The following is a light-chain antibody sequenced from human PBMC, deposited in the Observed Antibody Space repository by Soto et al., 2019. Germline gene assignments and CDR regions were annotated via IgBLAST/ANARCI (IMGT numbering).Light chain of an antibody. CDR1: QGIRTN. CDR2: GAS. CDR3: QQLNSYPPWT. J-gene: IGKJ1*01. V-gene: IGKV1-9*01. Sequence: DIQLTQSPPFLSAYVGERVTITYRASQGIRTNLAWYQQKPGKAPKVLIYGASTLQSGVPSRFSGSGSGTEFTLTISSRQPEDFATYYCQQLNSYPPWTFGQGTKVEIK.